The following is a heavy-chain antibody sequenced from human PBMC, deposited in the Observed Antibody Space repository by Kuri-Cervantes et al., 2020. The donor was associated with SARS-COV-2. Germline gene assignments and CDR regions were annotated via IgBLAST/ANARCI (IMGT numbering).Heavy chain of an antibody. CDR3: ATDRDGCHDF. Sequence: GGSLRLSCAASGFTFSSYWMTWVRQAPAKGLDWVAKVRQDGRDKYYGDSVKGRFTISRDNSQNTLYLQMQCLRREETGMYYCATDRDGCHDFWGQGTLVTVSS. CDR1: GFTFSSYW. V-gene: IGHV3-7*01. J-gene: IGHJ4*02. CDR2: VRQDGRDK. D-gene: IGHD3-10*01.